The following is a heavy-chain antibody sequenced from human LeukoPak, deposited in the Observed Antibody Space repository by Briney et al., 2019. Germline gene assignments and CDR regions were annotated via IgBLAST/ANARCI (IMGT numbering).Heavy chain of an antibody. V-gene: IGHV1-69*02. Sequence: GASVKVSCKASGYTFTGSYMHWVRRAPGQGLEWMGRIIPILGIANYAQKFQGRVTITADKSTSTAYMELSSLRSEDTAVYYCARWGDGYNRGGYYFDYWGQGTLVTVSS. CDR2: IIPILGIA. CDR3: ARWGDGYNRGGYYFDY. D-gene: IGHD5-24*01. J-gene: IGHJ4*02. CDR1: GYTFTGSY.